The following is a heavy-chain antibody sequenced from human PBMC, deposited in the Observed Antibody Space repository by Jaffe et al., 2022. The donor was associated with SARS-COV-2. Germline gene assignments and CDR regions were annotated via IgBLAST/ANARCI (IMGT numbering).Heavy chain of an antibody. Sequence: EVQLVESGGGLVKPGGSLRLSCAASGFSFSDVWMSWVRQAPGKGLEWVGRIKSKAHGETIDYAAPVKGRFTVSRDDSKNTVYLQMNSLKTEDTAVYYCAGNAFDYWGRGTLVTVSS. CDR1: GFSFSDVW. CDR2: IKSKAHGETI. CDR3: AGNAFDY. V-gene: IGHV3-15*01. J-gene: IGHJ4*02. D-gene: IGHD1-1*01.